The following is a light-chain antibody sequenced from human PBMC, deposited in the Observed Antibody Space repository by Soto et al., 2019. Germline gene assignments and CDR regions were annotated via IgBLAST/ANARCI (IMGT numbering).Light chain of an antibody. CDR3: QKCKVAPFT. CDR1: QDIGNF. V-gene: IGKV1-27*01. J-gene: IGKJ4*01. Sequence: DIHMTQSPSIFSALVGDIVTITCRASQDIGNFLAWYQQKPGKVPKLLIYAASTLQSGVPSRFSGSGSGTDFTLTISSLQPEDVATYYCQKCKVAPFTFGGGTKV. CDR2: AAS.